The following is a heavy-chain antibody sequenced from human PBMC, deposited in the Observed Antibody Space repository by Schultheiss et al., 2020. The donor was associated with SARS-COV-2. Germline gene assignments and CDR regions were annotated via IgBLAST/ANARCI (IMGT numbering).Heavy chain of an antibody. D-gene: IGHD2-2*01. CDR3: AKASFGGVYCSSTSCPSDY. J-gene: IGHJ4*02. Sequence: GGSLRLSCAASGFTFSSYWMSWVRQAPGKGLEWVSSISSSSSYIYYADSVKGRFTISRDNAKNSLYLQMNSLRAEDTAVYYCAKASFGGVYCSSTSCPSDYWGQGTLVTVSS. CDR1: GFTFSSYW. V-gene: IGHV3-21*01. CDR2: ISSSSSYI.